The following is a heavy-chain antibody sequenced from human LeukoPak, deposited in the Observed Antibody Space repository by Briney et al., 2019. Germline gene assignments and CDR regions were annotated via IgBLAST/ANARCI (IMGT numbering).Heavy chain of an antibody. J-gene: IGHJ6*02. CDR3: AINDYGNYYYYGMDV. CDR2: IYYSGST. V-gene: IGHV4-59*11. Sequence: SETLSLTCTVSGGSISSHYWSWIRQPPGKGLEWIGYIYYSGSTNYNPSLKGRVTISVDTSKNQFSLKLSSVTAADTAVYYCAINDYGNYYYYGMDVWGQGTTVTVSS. CDR1: GGSISSHY. D-gene: IGHD4-17*01.